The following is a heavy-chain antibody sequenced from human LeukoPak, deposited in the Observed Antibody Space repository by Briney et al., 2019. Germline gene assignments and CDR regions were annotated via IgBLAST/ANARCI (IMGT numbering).Heavy chain of an antibody. J-gene: IGHJ4*02. CDR2: ISYDGNSK. Sequence: GGSLRLSCAASGFTFSTYALHWVRQAPGKGLEWVAVISYDGNSKNFALPVKGRFAISRDNSKNTLFLQMNNLRSEDTALYYCVSPTADYPFLYYFDSWGQGTLVTVSS. D-gene: IGHD5-12*01. CDR3: VSPTADYPFLYYFDS. CDR1: GFTFSTYA. V-gene: IGHV3-30*09.